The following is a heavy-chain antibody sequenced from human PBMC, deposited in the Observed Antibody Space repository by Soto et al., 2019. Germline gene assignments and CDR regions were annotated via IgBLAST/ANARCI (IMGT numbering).Heavy chain of an antibody. J-gene: IGHJ6*02. CDR3: AKDLIAAAGTLYYYGMDV. D-gene: IGHD6-13*01. CDR2: ISYDGSNK. V-gene: IGHV3-30*18. CDR1: GFTFSSYG. Sequence: QVKLVESRGGVVQPGRSLRLSCAASGFTFSSYGMHWVRQAPGKGLEWVAVISYDGSNKYYADSVKGRFTISRDNSKNTLYQQMNSLRAEDTAVYYCAKDLIAAAGTLYYYGMDVWGQGTTVTVSS.